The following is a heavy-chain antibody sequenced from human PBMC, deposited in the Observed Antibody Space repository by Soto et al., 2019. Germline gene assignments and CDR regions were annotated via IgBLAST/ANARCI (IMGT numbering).Heavy chain of an antibody. CDR1: GGSISSSSYY. Sequence: QLQLQESGPGLVKPSETLSLTCTVSGGSISSSSYYWGWIRQPPGKGLEWIGCIYYSGSTYYNPSLKSRVTISVDTSKNQFSLKLISVTAADTAVDYCRVWDGDASFYYYYGMDVWGQGTTVTVSS. V-gene: IGHV4-39*01. J-gene: IGHJ6*02. CDR2: IYYSGST. CDR3: RVWDGDASFYYYYGMDV. D-gene: IGHD4-17*01.